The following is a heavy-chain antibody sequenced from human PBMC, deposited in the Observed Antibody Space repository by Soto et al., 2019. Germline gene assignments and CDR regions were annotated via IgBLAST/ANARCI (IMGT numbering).Heavy chain of an antibody. V-gene: IGHV3-72*01. CDR2: TRNKANSYTT. J-gene: IGHJ2*01. D-gene: IGHD5-12*01. Sequence: EVQLVESGGGLVQPGGSLRLSCATSGFTFSDHCIDWVRQTPGKGLEWVGRTRNKANSYTTEYAASVKGRFTISRDDSKSSVYLQMDSLKTEDTAVYYCARARWLQSHWPFDLWGRGTLVTVSS. CDR1: GFTFSDHC. CDR3: ARARWLQSHWPFDL.